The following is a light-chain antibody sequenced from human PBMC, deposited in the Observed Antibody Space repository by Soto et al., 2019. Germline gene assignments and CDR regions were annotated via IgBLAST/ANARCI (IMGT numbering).Light chain of an antibody. Sequence: DIQMTQSPSTLSASVGDRVTITCRASQSIRSWLAWYQQKPGKAPKLLIYKASSIESGVPSRFSGSGSGTEFTLTISSLQPDDFAPYCCQQYNSHPGTFGQGTKVEIK. CDR1: QSIRSW. CDR3: QQYNSHPGT. J-gene: IGKJ1*01. CDR2: KAS. V-gene: IGKV1-5*03.